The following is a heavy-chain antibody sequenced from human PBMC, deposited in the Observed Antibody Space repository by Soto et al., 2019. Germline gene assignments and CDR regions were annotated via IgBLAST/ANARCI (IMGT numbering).Heavy chain of an antibody. CDR1: GGSISSYY. CDR3: ARNIVVVPAAMTYYYYMDV. Sequence: PSETLSLTCTVSGGSISSYYWSWIRRPPGKGLEWIGYIYYSGSTNYNPSLKSRVTISVDTSKNQFSLKLSSVTAADTAVYYCARNIVVVPAAMTYYYYMDVWGKGTTVTVSS. V-gene: IGHV4-59*01. J-gene: IGHJ6*03. CDR2: IYYSGST. D-gene: IGHD2-2*01.